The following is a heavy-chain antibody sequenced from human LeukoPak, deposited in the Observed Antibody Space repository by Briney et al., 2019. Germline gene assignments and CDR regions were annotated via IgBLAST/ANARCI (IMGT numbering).Heavy chain of an antibody. Sequence: GGSLRLSCAASGFTFSSYWMSWVRQAPGKGLEWVANIKQDGSEKYYVDSVKGRFTISRDNAKNSLYLQMNSLRAEDTAVYYCAREGRYYDYVWGSYRRTGYFDYWGQGTLVTVSS. CDR2: IKQDGSEK. V-gene: IGHV3-7*01. J-gene: IGHJ4*02. D-gene: IGHD3-16*02. CDR3: AREGRYYDYVWGSYRRTGYFDY. CDR1: GFTFSSYW.